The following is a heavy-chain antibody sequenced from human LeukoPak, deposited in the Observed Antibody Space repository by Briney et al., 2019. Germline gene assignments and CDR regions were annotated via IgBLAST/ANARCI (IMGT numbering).Heavy chain of an antibody. Sequence: ASVKVSCKASGYTFTGYYMHWVRQAPGQGLEWMGWINPNSGGTNYAQKFQGRVTMTRDTSISTAYMELSRLRSDDTAVYYCARGYYDSSGYATRDCWGQGTLVTVSS. J-gene: IGHJ4*02. CDR3: ARGYYDSSGYATRDC. CDR2: INPNSGGT. D-gene: IGHD3-22*01. CDR1: GYTFTGYY. V-gene: IGHV1-2*02.